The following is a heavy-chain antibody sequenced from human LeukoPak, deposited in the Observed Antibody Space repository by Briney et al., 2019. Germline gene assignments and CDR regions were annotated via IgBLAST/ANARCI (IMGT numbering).Heavy chain of an antibody. J-gene: IGHJ4*02. D-gene: IGHD5-18*01. CDR2: IYYSGST. V-gene: IGHV4-39*01. Sequence: SETLSLTCTVSGGSISSSSYYWGWIRQPPGKGLEWIGSIYYSGSTYYNPSLKSRVTISVDASKNQFSLKLSSVTAADTAVYYCASPGTAMVKSVGGFDYWGQGTLVTVSS. CDR3: ASPGTAMVKSVGGFDY. CDR1: GGSISSSSYY.